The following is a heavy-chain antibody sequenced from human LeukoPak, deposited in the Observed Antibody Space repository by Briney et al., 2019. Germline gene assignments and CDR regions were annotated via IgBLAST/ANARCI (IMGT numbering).Heavy chain of an antibody. CDR2: INSDGSTT. Sequence: GGSLRLSCAASGFTFSNYWMHWVRQTPEKGLVWVSGINSDGSTTNYADSVKGRFTISRDNAKNTLHLQMNSLRAEDTAVYYCAKSDDYWGQGTLVTVSS. J-gene: IGHJ4*02. CDR1: GFTFSNYW. CDR3: AKSDDY. V-gene: IGHV3-74*01.